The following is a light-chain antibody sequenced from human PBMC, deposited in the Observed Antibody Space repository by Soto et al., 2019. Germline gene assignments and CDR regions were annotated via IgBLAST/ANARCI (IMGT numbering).Light chain of an antibody. V-gene: IGLV2-14*01. CDR1: SSDVGDYRY. CDR3: SSYTSHNTLV. CDR2: EVG. Sequence: QSVLAQPTSVSGSPGQSITISCTGTSSDVGDYRYVSWYQQHPGRAPKLTIFEVGNRPSGVSTRFSGSKSGNTASLTISGLQSEDEADYYCSSYTSHNTLVFGPGTKVTVL. J-gene: IGLJ1*01.